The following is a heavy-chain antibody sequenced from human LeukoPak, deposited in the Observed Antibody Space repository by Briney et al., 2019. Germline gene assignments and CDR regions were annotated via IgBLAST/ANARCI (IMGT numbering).Heavy chain of an antibody. V-gene: IGHV4-39*01. D-gene: IGHD2-2*02. CDR2: IYYSGST. Sequence: PSETLSLTCTVSGGSISSSSYYWGWIRQPPGKGLEWIGSIYYSGSTYYNPSLKSRVTISVDTSKNQFSLKLSSVTAADTAVYFCTRSGLTGMREYPRADYYYYDMDVWGQGTAVTVSS. J-gene: IGHJ6*01. CDR1: GGSISSSSYY. CDR3: TRSGLTGMREYPRADYYYYDMDV.